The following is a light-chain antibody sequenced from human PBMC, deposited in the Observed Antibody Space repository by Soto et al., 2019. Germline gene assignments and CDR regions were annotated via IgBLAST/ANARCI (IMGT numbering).Light chain of an antibody. J-gene: IGKJ2*01. Sequence: DIQMTQSPSSLSASVGDRVTITCRASQGIRSDLGWYQQKPGKAPKRLIYAASSLQSGVPSRFSGSGSGTEFALTISSLQPEDVATYYCLQHNTYPLTFGQGTKLEIK. CDR1: QGIRSD. V-gene: IGKV1-17*01. CDR2: AAS. CDR3: LQHNTYPLT.